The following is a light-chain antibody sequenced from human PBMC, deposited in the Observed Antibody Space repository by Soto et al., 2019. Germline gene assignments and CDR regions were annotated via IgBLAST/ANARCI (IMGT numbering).Light chain of an antibody. CDR3: QQYNNWRWT. Sequence: EIVLTKYPATLSVSXXXXXXXXXXASQSISTYLAWYQQKPGQAPRLLIYGASTRATGIPARFSGSGSGTEFTLTISSLQSEDFAVYYCQQYNNWRWTFGQGTKVDIK. CDR2: GAS. J-gene: IGKJ1*01. CDR1: QSISTY. V-gene: IGKV3-15*01.